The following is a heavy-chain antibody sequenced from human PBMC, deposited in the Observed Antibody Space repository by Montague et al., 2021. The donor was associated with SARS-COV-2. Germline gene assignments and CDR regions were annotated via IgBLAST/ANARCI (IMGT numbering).Heavy chain of an antibody. CDR3: ARVIVVGYYGMDV. J-gene: IGHJ6*02. D-gene: IGHD3-22*01. V-gene: IGHV3-30-3*01. CDR1: GFTFSSYA. CDR2: ISYDGSNK. Sequence: SLRLSCAASGFTFSSYAMHWVRQAPGKGLEWVAVISYDGSNKYYADSVKVRFTISRDNSKNTLYLQMNSLRAEDTAVYYCARVIVVGYYGMDVWGQGTTVTVSS.